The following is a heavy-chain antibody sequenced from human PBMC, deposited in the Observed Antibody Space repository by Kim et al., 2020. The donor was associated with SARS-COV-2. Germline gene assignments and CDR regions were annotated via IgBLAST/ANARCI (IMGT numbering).Heavy chain of an antibody. CDR2: VREKTKNYAT. CDR1: GFTFSDSP. Sequence: GGSLRLSCIASGFTFSDSPMHWVRQASGKGLEWVGRVREKTKNYATAYTASVKGRFTISRDDSKNTAYLQMNSLKTEDTAVYYCPSQMVYSGSFSGWGQG. V-gene: IGHV3-73*01. CDR3: PSQMVYSGSFSG. J-gene: IGHJ1*01. D-gene: IGHD3-10*01.